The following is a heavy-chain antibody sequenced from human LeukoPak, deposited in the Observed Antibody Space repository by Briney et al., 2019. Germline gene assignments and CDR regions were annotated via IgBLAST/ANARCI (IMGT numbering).Heavy chain of an antibody. Sequence: SETLSLTCTVSGGSTSSYYWSWIRQPPGKGLEWIGYIYYSGTTNYNPSLKSRVTISVDTSKNQFSLKLSSVTAADTAVYYCARGVYIAAAQYGYWGQGTLVSVSS. V-gene: IGHV4-59*01. J-gene: IGHJ4*02. D-gene: IGHD6-13*01. CDR1: GGSTSSYY. CDR2: IYYSGTT. CDR3: ARGVYIAAAQYGY.